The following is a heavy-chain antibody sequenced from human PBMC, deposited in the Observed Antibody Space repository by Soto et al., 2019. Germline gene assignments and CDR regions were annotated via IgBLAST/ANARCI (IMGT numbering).Heavy chain of an antibody. V-gene: IGHV1-2*04. CDR3: ARGGGSYPPTNWFDT. Sequence: ASVKVSCKASGYTFTGYYMHWVRQAPGQGLEWMGWINPNSGGTNYAQKFQGWVTMTRDTSISTAYMELSRLRSDDTAVYYCARGGGSYPPTNWFDTWGQGTLVTVSS. D-gene: IGHD2-15*01. CDR1: GYTFTGYY. CDR2: INPNSGGT. J-gene: IGHJ5*02.